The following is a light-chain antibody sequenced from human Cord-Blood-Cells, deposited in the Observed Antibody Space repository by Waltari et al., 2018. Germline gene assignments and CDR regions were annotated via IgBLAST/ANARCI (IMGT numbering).Light chain of an antibody. J-gene: IGKJ2*01. CDR2: WAS. CDR3: QQYYSTPYT. V-gene: IGKV4-1*01. CDR1: QSVFYSSNNKNY. Sequence: DIVLTQSPDSLALSLGERATLTCKSSQSVFYSSNNKNYLAWYQQKPGQPPKLLIYWASTRESGVPDRFSGSGSGTDFTLTISSLQAEDVAVYYCQQYYSTPYTFGQGTKLEIK.